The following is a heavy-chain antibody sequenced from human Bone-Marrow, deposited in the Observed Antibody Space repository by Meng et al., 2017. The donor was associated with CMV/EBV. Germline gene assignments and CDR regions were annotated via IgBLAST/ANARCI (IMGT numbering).Heavy chain of an antibody. CDR3: AKEGRGYSYFDY. CDR2: INSDGYST. Sequence: GGSLRLSCAASGFTFSSYWLHWVRQAPGKGLVWVSRINSDGYSTDYADSVEGRFTISRDNAKNSLYLQMNSLRAEDTALYYCAKEGRGYSYFDYWGQGTLVTASS. CDR1: GFTFSSYW. J-gene: IGHJ4*02. V-gene: IGHV3-74*01. D-gene: IGHD5-18*01.